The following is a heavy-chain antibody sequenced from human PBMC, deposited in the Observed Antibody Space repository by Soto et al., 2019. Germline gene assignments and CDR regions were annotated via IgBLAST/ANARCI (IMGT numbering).Heavy chain of an antibody. Sequence: EVQLVESGGGLVKPGGSLRLSCAASGFIFSDAWINWVRQAPGKGLEWVGRIKSKTDSGTTDYAAPVKGRFTISRDDSKNTLYLQMNSLKTEDTAVYYCTTATKYYYDSSPRGGFQHWGQGTLVTVSS. CDR2: IKSKTDSGTT. CDR3: TTATKYYYDSSPRGGFQH. CDR1: GFIFSDAW. J-gene: IGHJ1*01. D-gene: IGHD3-22*01. V-gene: IGHV3-15*01.